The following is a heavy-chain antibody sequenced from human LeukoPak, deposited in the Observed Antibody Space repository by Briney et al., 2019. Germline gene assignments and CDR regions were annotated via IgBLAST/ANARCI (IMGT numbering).Heavy chain of an antibody. J-gene: IGHJ4*02. D-gene: IGHD6-19*01. CDR3: ATGGSGWYDLPYFDY. V-gene: IGHV1-24*01. CDR2: FDPEDGET. Sequence: ASVKVSCKVSGYTLTELSMHWVRQALGQGLGWMGGFDPEDGETIYAQKFQGRVTMTEDTSTDTAYMELSSLGSEDTAVYYCATGGSGWYDLPYFDYWGQGTLVTVSS. CDR1: GYTLTELS.